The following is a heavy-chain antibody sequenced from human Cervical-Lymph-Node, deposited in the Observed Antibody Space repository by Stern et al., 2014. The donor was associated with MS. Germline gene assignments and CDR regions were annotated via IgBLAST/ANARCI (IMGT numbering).Heavy chain of an antibody. Sequence: VQLVESGAEVKKPGASVKVSCKATGYTFTSYAMHWVRQAPGNRLEWMGWINAGNGNTKYSQKFQGRVTITRDTSASTAYMELSSLRSEDTAVYYCARDIGYGDARFGYWGQGTLVTVSS. J-gene: IGHJ4*02. CDR2: INAGNGNT. V-gene: IGHV1-3*01. CDR3: ARDIGYGDARFGY. D-gene: IGHD4-17*01. CDR1: GYTFTSYA.